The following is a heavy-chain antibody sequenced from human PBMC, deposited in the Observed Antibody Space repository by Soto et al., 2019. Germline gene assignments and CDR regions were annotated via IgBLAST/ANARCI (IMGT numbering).Heavy chain of an antibody. D-gene: IGHD3-10*01. CDR1: GYTFTAYY. J-gene: IGHJ4*02. Sequence: VKVSCKASGYTFTAYYIHWVRQAPGQGLEWMGWINPNGGGTKYAQKFQGRVTMTRDTSINTAYMELTRLTSDDTAVYYCARAVHTMIQGVRFRVDQWGQGTLVTVSS. CDR3: ARAVHTMIQGVRFRVDQ. CDR2: INPNGGGT. V-gene: IGHV1-2*02.